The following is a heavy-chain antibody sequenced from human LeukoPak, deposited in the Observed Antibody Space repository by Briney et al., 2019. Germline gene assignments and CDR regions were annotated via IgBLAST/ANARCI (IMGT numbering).Heavy chain of an antibody. D-gene: IGHD2-2*01. V-gene: IGHV3-23*01. Sequence: GGSLRISCEASGFTFSRYAMSWVRQAPGKGLEWVSAISGSGGSTYYADSVKGRFTISRDNSKNTLYLQMNSLRAEDTAVYYCAKGEYCSSTSCQPDYWGQGTLVTVSS. CDR2: ISGSGGST. CDR3: AKGEYCSSTSCQPDY. J-gene: IGHJ4*02. CDR1: GFTFSRYA.